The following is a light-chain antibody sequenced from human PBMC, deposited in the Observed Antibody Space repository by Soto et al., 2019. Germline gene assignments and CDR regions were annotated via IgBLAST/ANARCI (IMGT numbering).Light chain of an antibody. Sequence: QSALTQPASVSGSPGQSITISCTGTSSDVGGYNYVSWYQQRPGKAPKLMIYDVSNRPSGVSNRFSGSKSGNTASLTISGRQAEDEADYYCSSYTRSSTLVFGTGTKLTVL. J-gene: IGLJ1*01. CDR1: SSDVGGYNY. CDR2: DVS. V-gene: IGLV2-14*01. CDR3: SSYTRSSTLV.